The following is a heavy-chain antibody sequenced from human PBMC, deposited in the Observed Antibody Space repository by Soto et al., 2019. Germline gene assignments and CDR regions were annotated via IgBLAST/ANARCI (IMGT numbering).Heavy chain of an antibody. Sequence: GESLKISCKGSGYSFTSYWIGWVRQMPGKGLEWMGIIYPGDSDTRYSPSFQGQVTISADKSISTAYLQWSSLKASDTAMYYCARHSTAFVVRGEGRNYYYYYGMDVWGQGTTVTVSS. J-gene: IGHJ6*02. D-gene: IGHD3-10*01. CDR2: IYPGDSDT. CDR1: GYSFTSYW. V-gene: IGHV5-51*01. CDR3: ARHSTAFVVRGEGRNYYYYYGMDV.